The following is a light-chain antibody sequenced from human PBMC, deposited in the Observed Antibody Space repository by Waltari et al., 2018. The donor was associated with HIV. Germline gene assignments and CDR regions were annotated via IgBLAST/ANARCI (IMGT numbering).Light chain of an antibody. Sequence: QSVLTQPPSVSAAPGQKVTISCSGSSSNIGSNYVSWYQQLPGTAPKLLIYENNKRPSGIADRFSGSKSGTSATLGITGLQTGDEADYYCGTWDSSLSAYVVFGGGTKLTVL. CDR1: SSNIGSNY. CDR3: GTWDSSLSAYVV. CDR2: ENN. J-gene: IGLJ2*01. V-gene: IGLV1-51*02.